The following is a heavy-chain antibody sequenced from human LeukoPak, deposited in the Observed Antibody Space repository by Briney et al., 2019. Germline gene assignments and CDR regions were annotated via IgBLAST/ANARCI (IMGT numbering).Heavy chain of an antibody. J-gene: IGHJ4*02. CDR1: GFTFSSYG. CDR2: IWYDGSNK. CDR3: ASDSSGYYRLDY. D-gene: IGHD3-22*01. Sequence: GRSLRLSCAASGFTFSSYGMHWVRQAPGKGLEWVAVIWYDGSNKYYADSVKCRFTISRDNSKNTLYLQMNSLRAEDTAVYYCASDSSGYYRLDYWGQGTLVTVSS. V-gene: IGHV3-33*01.